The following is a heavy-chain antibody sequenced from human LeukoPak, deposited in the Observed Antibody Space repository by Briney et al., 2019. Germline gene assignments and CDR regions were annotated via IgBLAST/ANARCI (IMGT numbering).Heavy chain of an antibody. CDR1: GFTFSSYA. D-gene: IGHD3-10*01. CDR3: ARIRRGVERAY. Sequence: GRSLRLSCAASGFTFSSYAMHWVRQAPGKGLEWVAVISYDGSNKYYADSVKGRFTISRDNSKNTLYLQMNSLRAEDTAVYYCARIRRGVERAYWGQGTLVTVSS. J-gene: IGHJ4*02. CDR2: ISYDGSNK. V-gene: IGHV3-30-3*01.